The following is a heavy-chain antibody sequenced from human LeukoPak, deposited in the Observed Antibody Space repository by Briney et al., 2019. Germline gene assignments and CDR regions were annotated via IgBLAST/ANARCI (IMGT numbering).Heavy chain of an antibody. CDR1: GFTFSSYA. CDR2: ISGSGGST. J-gene: IGHJ4*02. CDR3: AKVGGYYYEAYFDY. V-gene: IGHV3-23*01. Sequence: PGGSLRLSCAASGFTFSSYAMIWACQAPGKGLEWVSAISGSGGSTYYADSVKGRFTISRDNSKSTLYLQMNSLRAEDTAVYYCAKVGGYYYEAYFDYWGQGTLVTVSS. D-gene: IGHD3-22*01.